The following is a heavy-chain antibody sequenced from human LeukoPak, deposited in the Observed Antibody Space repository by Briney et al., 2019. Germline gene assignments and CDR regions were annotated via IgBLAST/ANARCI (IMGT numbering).Heavy chain of an antibody. D-gene: IGHD6-19*01. CDR1: GFTFSSYG. CDR3: AKAATQAVAGSAFDY. Sequence: GGSLRLSCAASGFTFSSYGMHWVRQAPGKGLEWVAVISYDGSNKYYADSVKGRFTISRDNFKNTLYLQMNSLRAEDTAVYYCAKAATQAVAGSAFDYWGQGTLVTVSS. J-gene: IGHJ4*02. V-gene: IGHV3-30*18. CDR2: ISYDGSNK.